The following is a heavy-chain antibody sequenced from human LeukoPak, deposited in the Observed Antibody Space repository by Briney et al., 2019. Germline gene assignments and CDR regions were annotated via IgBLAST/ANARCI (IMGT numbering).Heavy chain of an antibody. CDR2: ISGSGGST. J-gene: IGHJ4*02. V-gene: IGHV3-23*01. D-gene: IGHD4/OR15-4a*01. CDR3: AKEYGASR. CDR1: GFIFSTYA. Sequence: GGSLRLSCAASGFIFSTYAMNRVRQAPGKGLEWVSTISGSGGSTYYADSVKGRFTISRDNAKNTLYLQMNSLRAEDTAVYYCAKEYGASRWGQGTLVTVSS.